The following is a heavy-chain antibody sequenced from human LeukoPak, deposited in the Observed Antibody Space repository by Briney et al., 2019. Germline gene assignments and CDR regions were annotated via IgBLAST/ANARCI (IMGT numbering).Heavy chain of an antibody. CDR3: ARDKVGAPIGDFDY. CDR2: ISAYNGNT. J-gene: IGHJ4*02. Sequence: ASVKVSCKASGYTFTGYYMHWVRQAPGQGLEWMGWISAYNGNTNYAQKLQGRVTMTTDTSTSTAYMELRRLRSDDTAVYYCARDKVGAPIGDFDYWGQGALVTVSS. D-gene: IGHD1-26*01. V-gene: IGHV1-18*04. CDR1: GYTFTGYY.